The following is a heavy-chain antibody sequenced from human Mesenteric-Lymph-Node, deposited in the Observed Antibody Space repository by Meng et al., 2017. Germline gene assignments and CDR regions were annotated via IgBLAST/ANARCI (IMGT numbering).Heavy chain of an antibody. Sequence: SETLSLTCAVYGGSFSGYYWSWIRQPPGKGLEWIGEINHSGSTNYNPSLKSRVTISVDTSKNQVSLNLTSVTPDDTAVYFCTTYLTHRSSHRGFDYGGQGTLGTVSS. CDR2: INHSGST. J-gene: IGHJ4*02. V-gene: IGHV4-34*01. D-gene: IGHD2-2*01. CDR1: GGSFSGYY. CDR3: TTYLTHRSSHRGFDY.